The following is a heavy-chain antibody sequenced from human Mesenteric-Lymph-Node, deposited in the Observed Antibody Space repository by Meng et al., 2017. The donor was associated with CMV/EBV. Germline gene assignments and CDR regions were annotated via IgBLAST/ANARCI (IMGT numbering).Heavy chain of an antibody. D-gene: IGHD4/OR15-4a*01. Sequence: SVTVSCQASGGTLSSYAINWVRQAPGQGLEWMGGILPLFGSANYAQKFQGRVTITTDESTSTAYLQLTSLRSEDTAVYFCARGVDYMYYYGIDVWGQGTTVTVSS. CDR3: ARGVDYMYYYGIDV. CDR2: ILPLFGSA. V-gene: IGHV1-69*05. CDR1: GGTLSSYA. J-gene: IGHJ6*02.